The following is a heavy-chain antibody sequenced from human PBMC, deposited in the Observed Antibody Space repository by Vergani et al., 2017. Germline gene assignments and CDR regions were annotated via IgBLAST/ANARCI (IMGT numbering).Heavy chain of an antibody. CDR3: AKAPYADYGYFQS. V-gene: IGHV3-30*18. CDR1: GFPFSDYG. Sequence: QVQLVESGGGEVQPGRSLRLSCSAAGFPFSDYGVHWVRQAPGKGLEWVSVISYDGNKKNYADSVKGRFTISRDNSKNMLYLQMNNLRPEDTAVYYCAKAPYADYGYFQSWGQGTLVTVSS. CDR2: ISYDGNKK. J-gene: IGHJ4*02. D-gene: IGHD4-17*01.